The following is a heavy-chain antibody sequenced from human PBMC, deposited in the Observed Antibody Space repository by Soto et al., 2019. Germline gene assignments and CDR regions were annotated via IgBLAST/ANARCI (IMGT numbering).Heavy chain of an antibody. CDR1: GFTFSTYA. CDR3: ARDQSSGWTGESDY. Sequence: QVQLVESGGGVVQPGWSLRHSCAASGFTFSTYAMHWVRQAPGKGLEWVAVISYDGSNKYYSDSVKGRFTISRENSKNTLYLQMNSLGAEDTAVYYCARDQSSGWTGESDYWGQGTLVTVSS. D-gene: IGHD6-19*01. J-gene: IGHJ4*02. V-gene: IGHV3-30-3*01. CDR2: ISYDGSNK.